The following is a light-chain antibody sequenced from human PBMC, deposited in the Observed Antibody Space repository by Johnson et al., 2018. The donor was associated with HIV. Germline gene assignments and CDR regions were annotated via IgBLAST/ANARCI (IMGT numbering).Light chain of an antibody. Sequence: QSVLTQPPSVSAAPGQKVTISCSGSSSNIGNNYVYWYQQLPGTAPKLLIYENNKRPSGIPDRFSGSKSGTSATLGITGLQTGDEADYYCGTWDSSLSAHYVFGTGTKVTVL. CDR1: SSNIGNNY. CDR2: ENN. CDR3: GTWDSSLSAHYV. J-gene: IGLJ1*01. V-gene: IGLV1-51*02.